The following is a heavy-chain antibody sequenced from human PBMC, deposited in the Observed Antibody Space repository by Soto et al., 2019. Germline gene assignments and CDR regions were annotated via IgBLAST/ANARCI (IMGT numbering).Heavy chain of an antibody. CDR1: GLTVSGKKY. Sequence: PGGSLRLSCAAFGLTVSGKKYVAWVRQAPGKGLEWVSALYDVDGTYYADSVKGRFATSRDSSKTTVYLQMNGLGPDDTAVYYCASWHEREHAYDVWGQGTTVTVSS. CDR2: LYDVDGT. V-gene: IGHV3-53*01. CDR3: ASWHEREHAYDV. J-gene: IGHJ3*01. D-gene: IGHD1-1*01.